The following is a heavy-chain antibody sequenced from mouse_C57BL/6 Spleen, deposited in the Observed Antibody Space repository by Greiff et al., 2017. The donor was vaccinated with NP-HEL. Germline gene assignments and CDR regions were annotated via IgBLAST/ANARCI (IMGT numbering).Heavy chain of an antibody. J-gene: IGHJ3*01. V-gene: IGHV1-75*01. CDR2: IFPGSGST. CDR3: ASAGGSTPAWFAY. CDR1: GYTFTDYY. Sequence: VKLQESGPELVKPGASVKISCKASGYTFTDYYINWVKQRPGQGLEWIGWIFPGSGSTYYNEKFKGKATLTVDKSSSTAYMLLSSLTSEDSAVYFCASAGGSTPAWFAYWGQGTLVTVSA. D-gene: IGHD1-1*01.